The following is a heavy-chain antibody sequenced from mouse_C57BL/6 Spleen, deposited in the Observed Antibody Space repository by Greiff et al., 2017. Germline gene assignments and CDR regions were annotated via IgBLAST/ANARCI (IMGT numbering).Heavy chain of an antibody. CDR2: ISSGGSYT. J-gene: IGHJ3*01. CDR1: GFTFSSYG. CDR3: ARPYGSSPAWFAY. Sequence: EVQLQQSGGDLVKPGGSLKLSCAASGFTFSSYGMSWVRQTPDKRLEWVATISSGGSYTYYPDSVKGRFTISRDNAKNTLYLQMSSLKSEDTAMYYCARPYGSSPAWFAYWGQGTLVTVSA. V-gene: IGHV5-6*01. D-gene: IGHD1-1*01.